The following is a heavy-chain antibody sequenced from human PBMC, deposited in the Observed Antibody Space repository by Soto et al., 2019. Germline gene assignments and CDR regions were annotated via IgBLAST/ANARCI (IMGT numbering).Heavy chain of an antibody. CDR2: ISAYNGNT. D-gene: IGHD3-16*01. V-gene: IGHV1-18*01. Sequence: ASVKVSCKASGYTFTSYGISWVRQAPGQGLEWMGWISAYNGNTNYAQKLQGRVTMTTDTSTSTAYMELRSLRSDDTAVYYCARDLLGYDYIWGSPYVFDYWGQGTLFTLSS. J-gene: IGHJ4*02. CDR1: GYTFTSYG. CDR3: ARDLLGYDYIWGSPYVFDY.